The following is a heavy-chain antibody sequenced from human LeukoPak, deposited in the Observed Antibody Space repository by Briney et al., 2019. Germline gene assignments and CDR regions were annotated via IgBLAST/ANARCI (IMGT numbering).Heavy chain of an antibody. Sequence: GASVKVSCKASGYTFTGYYMHWVRQAPGKGLEWMGGFDPEDGETIYAQKFQGRVTMTEDTSTDTAYMELSSLRSEDTAVYYCATSDILPYYFDYWGQGTLVTVSS. D-gene: IGHD3-9*01. J-gene: IGHJ4*02. CDR3: ATSDILPYYFDY. V-gene: IGHV1-24*01. CDR2: FDPEDGET. CDR1: GYTFTGYY.